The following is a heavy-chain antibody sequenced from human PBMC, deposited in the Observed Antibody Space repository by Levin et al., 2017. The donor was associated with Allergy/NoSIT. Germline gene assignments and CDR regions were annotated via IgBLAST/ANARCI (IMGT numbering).Heavy chain of an antibody. CDR1: GFTFSSYA. CDR2: ISYDGSNK. CDR3: ARGGFSAEYFQH. V-gene: IGHV3-30-3*01. J-gene: IGHJ1*01. Sequence: GESLKISCAASGFTFSSYAMHWVRQAPGKGLEWVAVISYDGSNKYYADSVKGRFTISRDNSKNTLYLQMNSLRAEDTAVYYCARGGFSAEYFQHWGQGTLVTVSS.